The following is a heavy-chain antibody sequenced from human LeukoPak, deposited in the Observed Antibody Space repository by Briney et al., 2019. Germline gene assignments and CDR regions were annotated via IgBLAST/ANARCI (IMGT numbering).Heavy chain of an antibody. CDR1: GFTFDDYG. J-gene: IGHJ4*02. CDR2: INVNGGSA. V-gene: IGHV3-20*04. D-gene: IGHD5-18*01. CDR3: ARSIYGVYSFGPPFDY. Sequence: PGGSLRLSCAASGFTFDDYGVSWVRQAPGKGLERVSRINVNGGSARYADSLKGRLTISRDNAKNSLYLQMNSLRVEDTALYYCARSIYGVYSFGPPFDYWGQGTLVTVSS.